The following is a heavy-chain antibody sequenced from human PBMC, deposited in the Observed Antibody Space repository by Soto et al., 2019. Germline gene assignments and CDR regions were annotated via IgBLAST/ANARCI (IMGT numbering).Heavy chain of an antibody. CDR3: ATSVGIAATGEDGLDV. CDR1: GGMFSTFG. V-gene: IGHV1-69*01. D-gene: IGHD6-13*01. CDR2: IIPILTTP. Sequence: QVQLVQSGADVKKTGSSVKVSCKASGGMFSTFGFSWVRQAPGQGPEWIGGIIPILTTPNYAERFQGRVTIVADELTTTVYMELSSLRSEDTAMYYCATSVGIAATGEDGLDVWGQGTSVTVSS. J-gene: IGHJ6*02.